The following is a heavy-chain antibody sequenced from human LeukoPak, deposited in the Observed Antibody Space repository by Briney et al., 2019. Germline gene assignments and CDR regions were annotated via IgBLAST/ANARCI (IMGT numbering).Heavy chain of an antibody. J-gene: IGHJ5*02. CDR1: GDSVSSNSAA. CDR2: TYYRSKWYN. D-gene: IGHD6-13*01. V-gene: IGHV6-1*01. Sequence: SQTLSLTCAISGDSVSSNSAAWNWIRQSPSRGLEWLGRTYYRSKWYNDYAVSVKSRITINPDTSKNQFSLQLNSVTPEDTAVYYCAREDSSSWYENNWFDPWGQGILVTVSS. CDR3: AREDSSSWYENNWFDP.